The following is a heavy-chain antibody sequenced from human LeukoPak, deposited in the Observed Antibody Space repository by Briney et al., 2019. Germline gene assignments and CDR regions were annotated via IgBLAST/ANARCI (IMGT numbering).Heavy chain of an antibody. J-gene: IGHJ4*02. CDR3: ARDILNGYFFDY. Sequence: ASVKVSCKASGYTFTSYGISRVRQAPGQGLELIGCISAYNGNTNYAQKLQGRVTMTTDTSTSTAYMELRRFRYAETAGYYCARDILNGYFFDYWGQGTLVTVSS. V-gene: IGHV1-18*04. D-gene: IGHD3-9*01. CDR2: ISAYNGNT. CDR1: GYTFTSYG.